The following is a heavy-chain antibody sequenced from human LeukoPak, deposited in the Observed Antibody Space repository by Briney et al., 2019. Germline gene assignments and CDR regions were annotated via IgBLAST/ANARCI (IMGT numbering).Heavy chain of an antibody. CDR1: GYTFTSYG. V-gene: IGHV1-18*01. Sequence: ASVKVSCKASGYTFTSYGISWMRQAPGQGLEWMGWISAYNGNTNYAQKLQGRVTMTTDTSTSTAYMELRSLRSDDTAVYYCARSEEGYCSSTSCYPWFDPWGQGTLVTVSS. CDR3: ARSEEGYCSSTSCYPWFDP. J-gene: IGHJ5*02. D-gene: IGHD2-2*01. CDR2: ISAYNGNT.